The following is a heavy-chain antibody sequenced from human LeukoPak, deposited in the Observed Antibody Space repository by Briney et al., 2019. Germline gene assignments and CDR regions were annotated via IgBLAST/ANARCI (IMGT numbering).Heavy chain of an antibody. CDR1: GFTFSRYW. V-gene: IGHV3-53*05. D-gene: IGHD3-10*01. CDR3: ARGVFN. Sequence: GGSLRLSCAASGFTFSRYWMNWVRQAPGKGLDWVSVISDGGSTYYADSVRGRFTISRDNSKNTLFLQMNSLRVEDTAVYYCARGVFNWGQGTLVTVSS. J-gene: IGHJ4*02. CDR2: ISDGGST.